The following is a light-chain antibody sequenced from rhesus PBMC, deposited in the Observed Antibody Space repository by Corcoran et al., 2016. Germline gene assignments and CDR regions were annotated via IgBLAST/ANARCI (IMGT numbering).Light chain of an antibody. CDR1: PGISSW. CDR3: QQDSRRPLT. J-gene: IGKJ4*01. CDR2: KAS. V-gene: IGKV1-22*01. Sequence: DIQMTQSPSSLSASVGHTVTITCRASPGISSWLAWYHQKPGKPHKLLIYKASSWQSGVPSRFSGSGSETYFTLTNSSLQSEDFATYYCQQDSRRPLTFGGGTQVEIK.